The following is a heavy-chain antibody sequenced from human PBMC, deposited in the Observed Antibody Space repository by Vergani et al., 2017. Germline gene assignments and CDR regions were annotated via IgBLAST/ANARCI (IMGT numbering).Heavy chain of an antibody. CDR2: ISSSSSTI. CDR1: GFTFSSYS. CDR3: ARRVEMAGSDAFDI. V-gene: IGHV3-48*04. J-gene: IGHJ3*02. D-gene: IGHD5-24*01. Sequence: EVQLVESGGGLVQPGGSLRLSCAASGFTFSSYSMNWVRQAPGKGLEWVSYISSSSSTIYYADSVKGRFTISRDNAKNSLYLQMNSLRAEDTAVYYCARRVEMAGSDAFDIWGQGTMVTVSS.